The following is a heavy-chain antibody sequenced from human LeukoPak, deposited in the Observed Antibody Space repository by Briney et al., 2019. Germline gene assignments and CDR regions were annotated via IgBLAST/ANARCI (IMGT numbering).Heavy chain of an antibody. Sequence: SETLSLTCTVSGGSISSGGYYWSWIRQHPGKGLEWIGYIYYSGSTYYNPSLKSRVTISVDTSKNQFSLKLSSVTAADTAVYYCARTTPSGSSGYYSVPNWFDPWGQGTLVTVSS. CDR2: IYYSGST. CDR3: ARTTPSGSSGYYSVPNWFDP. CDR1: GGSISSGGYY. V-gene: IGHV4-31*03. J-gene: IGHJ5*02. D-gene: IGHD3-22*01.